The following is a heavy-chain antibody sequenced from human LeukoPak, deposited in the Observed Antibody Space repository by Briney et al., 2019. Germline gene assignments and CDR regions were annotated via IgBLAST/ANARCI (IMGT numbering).Heavy chain of an antibody. J-gene: IGHJ4*02. CDR1: GFSFNTYW. V-gene: IGHV3-74*01. CDR3: SRGRNWDDGDY. CDR2: INSDGSIV. D-gene: IGHD1-1*01. Sequence: GGSLRLSCAASGFSFNTYWMYWVRQAPGKGLVWVSHINSDGSIVNYEDSVKGRFTIPRDNAKNTLFLQMNSLRADDTALYFCSRGRNWDDGDYWGQGTLVTVSS.